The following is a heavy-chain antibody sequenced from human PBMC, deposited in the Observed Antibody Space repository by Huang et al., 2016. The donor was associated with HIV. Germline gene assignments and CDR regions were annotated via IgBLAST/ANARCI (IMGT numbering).Heavy chain of an antibody. V-gene: IGHV1-24*01. Sequence: QVHLLQSGTDMKKPGASVKVSCKVSGYFVTEVSLHWLRQTPGKGLEWIGGFHPEILKIFYAEKFTGRVTMTEDTDTAYLEMTSLKYDDTSIYYCAIGPRGIATTFFDYWGQGTLVTVSS. J-gene: IGHJ4*02. CDR2: FHPEILKI. CDR3: AIGPRGIATTFFDY. CDR1: GYFVTEVS. D-gene: IGHD3-10*01.